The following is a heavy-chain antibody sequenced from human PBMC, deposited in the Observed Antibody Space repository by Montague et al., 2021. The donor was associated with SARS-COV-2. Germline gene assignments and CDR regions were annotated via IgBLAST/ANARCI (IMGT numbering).Heavy chain of an antibody. CDR3: ARDFLPLLAYYYGMDV. CDR1: GFTFSSYA. D-gene: IGHD3-3*01. J-gene: IGHJ6*02. V-gene: IGHV3-30*04. CDR2: TSYDGSNK. Sequence: SLRLSCAASGFTFSSYAMHWVRQAPGKGLEWVAVTSYDGSNKYYADSVKGRFTISRDNSKNTLYLQMNSLRAEDTAVYYCARDFLPLLAYYYGMDVWGQGTTVTVSS.